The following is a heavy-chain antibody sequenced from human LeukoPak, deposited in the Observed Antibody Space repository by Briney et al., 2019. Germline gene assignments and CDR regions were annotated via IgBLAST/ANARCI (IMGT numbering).Heavy chain of an antibody. V-gene: IGHV4-39*01. CDR3: ARQKKSWFDP. J-gene: IGHJ5*02. CDR1: GGSISSYY. CDR2: IYYSGST. Sequence: PSETLSLTCTVSGGSISSYYWGWIRQPPGKGLEWIGSIYYSGSTYYNPSLKSRVTISVDTSKNQFSLKLSSVTAADTAVYYCARQKKSWFDPWGQGTLVTVSS.